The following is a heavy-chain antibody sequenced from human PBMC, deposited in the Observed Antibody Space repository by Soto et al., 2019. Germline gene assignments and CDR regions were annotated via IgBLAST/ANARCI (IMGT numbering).Heavy chain of an antibody. D-gene: IGHD6-13*01. CDR1: GYTFTSYD. Sequence: QVQLVQSGAEVKKPGASVKVSCKASGYTFTSYDINWVRQATGQGLEWMGWMNPNSGNTGYAQKFPGSVTMTRSTSISTAYMELSSLRSEDTAVYYCASRGYSSSWYYYYYYGMDVWGQGTTVTVSS. CDR3: ASRGYSSSWYYYYYYGMDV. V-gene: IGHV1-8*01. J-gene: IGHJ6*02. CDR2: MNPNSGNT.